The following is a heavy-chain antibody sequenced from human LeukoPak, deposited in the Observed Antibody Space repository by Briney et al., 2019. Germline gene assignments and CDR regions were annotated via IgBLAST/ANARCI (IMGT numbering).Heavy chain of an antibody. CDR1: GLTFSSHW. J-gene: IGHJ4*02. D-gene: IGHD4-17*01. CDR2: ITNDGSST. Sequence: GGSLRLSCAASGLTFSSHWMHWVRQAPGKGLVWVSRITNDGSSTTYADSVKGRFTISRDNAKNMLYLQVNSLRVEDTAVYYCAREGNPYIYYGDSYYFDYWGQGTLVTVSS. V-gene: IGHV3-74*01. CDR3: AREGNPYIYYGDSYYFDY.